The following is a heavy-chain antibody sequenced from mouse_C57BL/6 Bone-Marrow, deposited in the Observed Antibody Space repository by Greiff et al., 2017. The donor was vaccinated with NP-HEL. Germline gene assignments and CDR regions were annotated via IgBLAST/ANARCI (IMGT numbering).Heavy chain of an antibody. CDR3: TTDGYSFAY. CDR2: IDPENGDT. Sequence: EVQLLESGAELVRPGASVKLSCTASGFNIKDYYMHWVKQRPEQGLEWIGWIDPENGDTEYASKFQGKATITADTSSNTAYLQLSSLTSEDTAVYYSTTDGYSFAYWGQGTLVTVSA. J-gene: IGHJ3*01. V-gene: IGHV14-4*01. D-gene: IGHD2-3*01. CDR1: GFNIKDYY.